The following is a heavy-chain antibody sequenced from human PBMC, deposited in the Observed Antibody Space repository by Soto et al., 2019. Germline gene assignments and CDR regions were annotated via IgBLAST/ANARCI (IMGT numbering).Heavy chain of an antibody. CDR3: ARVGQWPYDAFDI. V-gene: IGHV3-7*01. D-gene: IGHD6-19*01. J-gene: IGHJ3*02. CDR2: IKQDESEK. Sequence: PSEALSLSCAASGVTFSTYWMTWVRQAPGKGLEWVANIKQDESEKYYVDSVKGRFTISRDNAKNSLFLQMNSLRADDTAVYYCARVGQWPYDAFDIWGQGTMVTVSS. CDR1: GVTFSTYW.